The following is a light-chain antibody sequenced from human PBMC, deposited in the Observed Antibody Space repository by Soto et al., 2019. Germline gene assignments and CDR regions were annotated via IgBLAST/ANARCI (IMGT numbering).Light chain of an antibody. CDR2: GAS. CDR1: QSVSSK. J-gene: IGKJ4*01. CDR3: QQYKNWPLT. Sequence: EIVMTQSPATLSVSPGERATLSCRASQSVSSKLVWYQQKPGQAPRLLIYGASTRATGIPARFSGSGSGTEFTLTISNLQSEDFAVYYCQQYKNWPLTFGGGTKVEIK. V-gene: IGKV3-15*01.